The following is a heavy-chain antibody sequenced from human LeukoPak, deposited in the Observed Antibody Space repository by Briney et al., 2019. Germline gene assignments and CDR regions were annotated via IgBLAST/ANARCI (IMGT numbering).Heavy chain of an antibody. J-gene: IGHJ6*02. D-gene: IGHD1-1*01. CDR2: IIPSFGPP. CDR3: ARGYPANEGTGMDV. CDR1: GGTFSSYA. Sequence: SVKVSCKTSGGTFSSYAISWVRQAPGQGLEWMGGIIPSFGPPNYAQQFQGRVTITADESTSTAYMELSSLRPEDTAVYYCARGYPANEGTGMDVWGQGTTVTVSS. V-gene: IGHV1-69*01.